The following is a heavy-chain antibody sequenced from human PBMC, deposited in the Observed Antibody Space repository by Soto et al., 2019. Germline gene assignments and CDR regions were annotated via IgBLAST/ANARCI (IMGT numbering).Heavy chain of an antibody. J-gene: IGHJ4*02. V-gene: IGHV3-7*01. Sequence: EVQLVESGGGLVQPGGSLRLSCAASGFTFSSYWMSWVRQAPGKGLEWVANIKQDGSEKYYVDSVKGRFTISRDNAKNSLYLPMNSLRAEDTAVYYCARRDYDFWSGEQAWYFDYWGQGTLVTVTS. D-gene: IGHD3-3*01. CDR2: IKQDGSEK. CDR3: ARRDYDFWSGEQAWYFDY. CDR1: GFTFSSYW.